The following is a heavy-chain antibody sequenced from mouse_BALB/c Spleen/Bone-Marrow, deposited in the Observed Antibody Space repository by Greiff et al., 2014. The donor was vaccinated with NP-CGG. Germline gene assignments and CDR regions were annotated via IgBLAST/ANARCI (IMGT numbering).Heavy chain of an antibody. CDR3: TFLVKEDFAY. CDR1: GYSFTSYW. CDR2: VYPGNSDT. D-gene: IGHD2-10*02. V-gene: IGHV1-5*01. J-gene: IGHJ3*01. Sequence: SGTVLARPGASVKMSCKASGYSFTSYWMHWVKQRPGQGLEWIGAVYPGNSDTTYNQKFKGKAKLTAVTSASTAYMELSSLTNEDSAVYYCTFLVKEDFAYWGQGTLVTVSA.